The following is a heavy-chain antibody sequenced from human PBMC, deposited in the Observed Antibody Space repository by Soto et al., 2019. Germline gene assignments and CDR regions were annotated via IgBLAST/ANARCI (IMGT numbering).Heavy chain of an antibody. CDR2: ISAYNGNT. J-gene: IGHJ6*02. V-gene: IGHV1-18*01. D-gene: IGHD3-10*01. Sequence: QVQLVQSGAEVKKPGASVKVSCKASGYTFTSYGISWVRQAPGQGLEWMGWISAYNGNTNYAQKLQGRVTMTTDTSTSTAYMELRSLRSDDTAVYYCARVWNYYGSGSYAGSDYYYGMDVWGQGTTVTVSS. CDR1: GYTFTSYG. CDR3: ARVWNYYGSGSYAGSDYYYGMDV.